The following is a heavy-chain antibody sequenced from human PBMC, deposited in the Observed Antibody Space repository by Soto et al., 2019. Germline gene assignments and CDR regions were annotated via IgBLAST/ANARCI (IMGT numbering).Heavy chain of an antibody. V-gene: IGHV4-34*01. J-gene: IGHJ5*02. CDR3: ARRRGGYYVWGSYRYNNWFDP. D-gene: IGHD3-16*02. Sequence: SETLSLTCAVYGGSFSGYYWSWIRQPPGKGLEWIGEINHSGSTNYNPSLKSRVTISVDTSKNQFSLKLSSVTAADTAVYYCARRRGGYYVWGSYRYNNWFDPWGQGTLVTVSS. CDR2: INHSGST. CDR1: GGSFSGYY.